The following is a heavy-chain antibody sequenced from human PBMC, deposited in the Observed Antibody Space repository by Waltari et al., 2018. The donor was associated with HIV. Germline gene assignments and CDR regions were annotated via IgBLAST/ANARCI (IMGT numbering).Heavy chain of an antibody. J-gene: IGHJ4*02. CDR1: GCTFSSYW. D-gene: IGHD3-10*01. Sequence: EVQLVESGGGLVQPGGSLSLSCAASGCTFSSYWMSWVRQAPGKGLELVANIKQDGSEKYYVDSVNGRFTISRDNAENSLYLQMNSLRAEDTAVYYCARGGFYGSGSKVNWGQGTLVTVSS. CDR2: IKQDGSEK. V-gene: IGHV3-7*04. CDR3: ARGGFYGSGSKVN.